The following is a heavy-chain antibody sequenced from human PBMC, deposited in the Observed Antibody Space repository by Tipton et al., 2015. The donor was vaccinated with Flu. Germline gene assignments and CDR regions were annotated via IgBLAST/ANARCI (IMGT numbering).Heavy chain of an antibody. V-gene: IGHV3-48*03. Sequence: SLRLSCAASGFTFSSYEMNWVRQAPGKGLEWVSYISSSGSTIYYADSVKGRFTISRDNAKNSLYLQMNSLRAEDTAVYYCARDGGYYDSSGYYRQPNYFDYWGQGTLVTVSS. J-gene: IGHJ4*02. CDR3: ARDGGYYDSSGYYRQPNYFDY. CDR1: GFTFSSYE. D-gene: IGHD3-22*01. CDR2: ISSSGSTI.